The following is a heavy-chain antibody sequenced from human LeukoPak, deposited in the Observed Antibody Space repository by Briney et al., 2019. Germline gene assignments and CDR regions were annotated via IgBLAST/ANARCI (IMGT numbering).Heavy chain of an antibody. CDR2: IYYSGST. J-gene: IGHJ4*02. V-gene: IGHV4-59*08. CDR3: ARHKADSSTFDY. CDR1: GGSISSYY. Sequence: SETLSLTCTVSGGSISSYYWSWIRQPPGKGLEWIGYIYYSGSTNYNPSLKSRVTISVDTSKNQFSLKLSSVTAADTVVYYCARHKADSSTFDYWGQGTLVTVSS. D-gene: IGHD6-13*01.